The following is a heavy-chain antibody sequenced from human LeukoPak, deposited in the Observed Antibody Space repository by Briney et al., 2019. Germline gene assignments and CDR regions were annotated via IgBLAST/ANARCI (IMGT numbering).Heavy chain of an antibody. V-gene: IGHV4-61*02. CDR2: IYPSGST. CDR1: GGSISSGGYY. J-gene: IGHJ4*02. D-gene: IGHD1-26*01. Sequence: SETLSLTCTVSGGSISSGGYYWSWVRQPAGKGLEWVGRIYPSGSTNYNPSLKSRVTISVDTSENRFSLKLTSVTAADTATYYCARESGSFSYWGQGTLVTVSS. CDR3: ARESGSFSY.